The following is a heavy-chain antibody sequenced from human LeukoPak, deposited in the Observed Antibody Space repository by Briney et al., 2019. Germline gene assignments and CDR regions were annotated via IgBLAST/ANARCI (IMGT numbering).Heavy chain of an antibody. CDR2: INAANGNT. Sequence: ASVKVSCKASGYTFTSYAMHWVRQAPGQRLEWMGWINAANGNTKYSQKFQGRVTITRDTSASTAYMELSSLRSEDTAVYYCARVGLTYYYGSGSYYNPPFDYWGQGTLVTVSS. V-gene: IGHV1-3*01. J-gene: IGHJ4*02. CDR3: ARVGLTYYYGSGSYYNPPFDY. CDR1: GYTFTSYA. D-gene: IGHD3-10*01.